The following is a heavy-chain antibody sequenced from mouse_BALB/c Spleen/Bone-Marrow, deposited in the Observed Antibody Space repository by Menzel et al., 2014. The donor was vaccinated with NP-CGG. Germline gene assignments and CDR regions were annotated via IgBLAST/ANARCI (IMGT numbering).Heavy chain of an antibody. Sequence: EVQRVESGGGLVQPRRSLKLSRAASGFDFSRYWMNWVRQAPGKGLEWIGEINPDSSTINYTPSLKDKFIISRDNAKNTLYLQMSKVRSEDTALYYCARPYYRYLYFDYWGQGTTLTVSS. V-gene: IGHV4-1*02. J-gene: IGHJ2*01. D-gene: IGHD2-14*01. CDR2: INPDSSTI. CDR1: GFDFSRYW. CDR3: ARPYYRYLYFDY.